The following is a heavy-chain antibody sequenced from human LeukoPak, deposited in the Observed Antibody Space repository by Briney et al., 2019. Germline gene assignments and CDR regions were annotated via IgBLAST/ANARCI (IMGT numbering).Heavy chain of an antibody. CDR2: INHSGST. CDR1: GGSFSGYY. CDR3: ARVVVAAFDY. J-gene: IGHJ4*02. Sequence: PSETLSLTCAVSGGSFSGYYWSWIRQPPGKGLEWIGEINHSGSTNYNPSLKSRVTISVDTSKNQFSLKLSSVTAADTAVYYCARVVVAAFDYWGQGTLVTVSS. V-gene: IGHV4-34*01. D-gene: IGHD2-15*01.